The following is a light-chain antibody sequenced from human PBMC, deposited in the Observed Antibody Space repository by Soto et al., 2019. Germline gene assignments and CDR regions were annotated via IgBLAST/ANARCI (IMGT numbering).Light chain of an antibody. CDR2: WAS. CDR1: QSVLYSSNNKNY. V-gene: IGKV4-1*01. Sequence: DIVMTQSPDSLAVSLGERATINCKSSQSVLYSSNNKNYLAWYQQKPGQPPKLLIYWASTRESGVPERFSGSGSGTDFTLTISSPQAEDVAVYYCQQYYRPWTFGQGTKVEIK. J-gene: IGKJ1*01. CDR3: QQYYRPWT.